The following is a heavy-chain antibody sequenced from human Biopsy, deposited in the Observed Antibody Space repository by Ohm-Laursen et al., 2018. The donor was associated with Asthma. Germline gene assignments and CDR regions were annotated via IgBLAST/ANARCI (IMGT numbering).Heavy chain of an antibody. CDR3: ARTYYDFLTGQVNDAFAI. CDR2: INAGMGKT. Sequence: GPSVYPSCKVSGHTFINYATHWVRQAPGQRLGWIVWINAGMGKTKYTQKFQGRATITRNPSASTAYMELSSLRSEDTAVYYCARTYYDFLTGQVNDAFAIWGQGTMVTVSS. CDR1: GHTFINYA. J-gene: IGHJ3*02. V-gene: IGHV1-3*01. D-gene: IGHD3-9*01.